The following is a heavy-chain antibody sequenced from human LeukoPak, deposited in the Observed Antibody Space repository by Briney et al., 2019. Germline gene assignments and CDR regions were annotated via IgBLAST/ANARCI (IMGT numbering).Heavy chain of an antibody. CDR1: GGPFSGYY. V-gene: IGHV4-34*01. Sequence: SETLSPTWAVYGGPFSGYYCSWIRQPPGKGLEWIGEINHSGSTNYNPSLKSRVTISVDTSKNQFSLRLSSVTAADTAVYYCARGCSYGYDYWGQGTLVTVS. CDR2: INHSGST. J-gene: IGHJ4*02. CDR3: ARGCSYGYDY. D-gene: IGHD5-18*01.